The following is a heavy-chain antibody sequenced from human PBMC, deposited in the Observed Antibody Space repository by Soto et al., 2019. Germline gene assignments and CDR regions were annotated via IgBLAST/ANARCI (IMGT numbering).Heavy chain of an antibody. D-gene: IGHD2-2*02. CDR1: GVRVKSYG. CDR2: ISYDGST. V-gene: IGHV3-30*12. Sequence: GGGVGLSCAASGVRVKSYGVHWVRQDPGKGLEWVAVISYDGSTYYADSVKGRFTISRDNSKNTLYLQMNSLRAEDTAVYYCAKAPIVVVPAAIIWSDYWGQGTLVTVSS. CDR3: AKAPIVVVPAAIIWSDY. J-gene: IGHJ4*02.